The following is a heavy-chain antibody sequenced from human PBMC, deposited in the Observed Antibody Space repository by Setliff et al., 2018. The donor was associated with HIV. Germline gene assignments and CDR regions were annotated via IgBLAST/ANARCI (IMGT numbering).Heavy chain of an antibody. J-gene: IGHJ5*02. D-gene: IGHD3-10*01. CDR1: GYTFTDYN. CDR2: INPKSGGT. Sequence: ASVKVSCKASGYTFTDYNIHWVRQTPGQGLEWMGWINPKSGGTNYVQNFQGRVSMTRDTSITTDYMELNRLRYDDTAVYYCAGGGTYYYTSGNYMSLTNNYFDPWGQGTLVTVSS. V-gene: IGHV1-2*02. CDR3: AGGGTYYYTSGNYMSLTNNYFDP.